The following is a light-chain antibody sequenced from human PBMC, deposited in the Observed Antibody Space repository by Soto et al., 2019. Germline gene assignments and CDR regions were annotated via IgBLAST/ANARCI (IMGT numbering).Light chain of an antibody. CDR3: HQYDSSSWT. CDR1: QGVDSSY. Sequence: EIVLTQSPGTLSLSPGERATVFCRASQGVDSSYLAWFQQKPGQAPRLLIYGASRRATGVPDRFSGSRSGTDFTLTITRLEPEDFAVYYCHQYDSSSWTFGQGTKVEI. J-gene: IGKJ1*01. CDR2: GAS. V-gene: IGKV3-20*01.